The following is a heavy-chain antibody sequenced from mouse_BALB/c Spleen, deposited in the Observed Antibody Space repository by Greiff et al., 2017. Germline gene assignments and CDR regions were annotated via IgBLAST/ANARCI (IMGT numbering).Heavy chain of an antibody. CDR3: ARRWDEGAMDY. CDR2: ISSGGSYT. CDR1: GFTFSSYA. V-gene: IGHV5-9-3*01. D-gene: IGHD4-1*01. Sequence: EVQVVESGGGLVKPGGSLKLSCAASGFTFSSYAMSWVRQTPEKRLEWVATISSGGSYTYYPDSVKGRFTISRDNAKNTLYLQMSSLRSEDTAMYYCARRWDEGAMDYWGQGTSVTVSS. J-gene: IGHJ4*01.